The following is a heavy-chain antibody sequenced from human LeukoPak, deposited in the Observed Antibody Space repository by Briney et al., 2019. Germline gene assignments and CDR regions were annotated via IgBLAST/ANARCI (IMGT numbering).Heavy chain of an antibody. CDR1: GGSISSYY. CDR2: IYYSGST. D-gene: IGHD2-15*01. CDR3: ARENGCSGGSGYSDPGYYYYGMDV. Sequence: SETLSLTCTVPGGSISSYYWSWIRQPPGKGLEWIGYIYYSGSTNYNPSLKSRGTISVDTSKNQFSLKLSSVAAADTAVYYNARENGCSGGSGYSDPGYYYYGMDVWGQGTTLTVSS. J-gene: IGHJ6*02. V-gene: IGHV4-59*01.